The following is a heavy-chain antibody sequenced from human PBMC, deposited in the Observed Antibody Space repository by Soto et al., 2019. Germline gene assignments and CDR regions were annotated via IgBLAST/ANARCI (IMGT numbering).Heavy chain of an antibody. V-gene: IGHV1-69*13. CDR2: IIPTFGRT. CDR3: AIDPLSSFAMVV. Sequence: GDSVKVSCKASGDTFSSYAISWVRQAPGKGLEWMGKIIPTFGRTNYAQKFQGRLTISADDSTSTACMELSSLLSEDTAVYYCAIDPLSSFAMVVRGQGNTVTVS. J-gene: IGHJ6*02. D-gene: IGHD3-10*02. CDR1: GDTFSSYA.